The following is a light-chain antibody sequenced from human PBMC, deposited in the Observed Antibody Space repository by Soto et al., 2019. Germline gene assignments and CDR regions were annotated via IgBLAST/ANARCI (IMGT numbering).Light chain of an antibody. V-gene: IGLV1-44*01. Sequence: QSVLTQPPSASGTPGQRVTISCSGRSSNIGSNTVNWYQQLPGTAPKLLIYSNNQRPSGVPDRFSGSKSGTSASLAISGLQSEDEADYYCAAWDDSPNYVFGTGTKVTVL. CDR1: SSNIGSNT. CDR3: AAWDDSPNYV. J-gene: IGLJ1*01. CDR2: SNN.